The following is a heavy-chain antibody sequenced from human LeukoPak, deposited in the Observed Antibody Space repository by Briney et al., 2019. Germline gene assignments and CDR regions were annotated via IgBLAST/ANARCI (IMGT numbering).Heavy chain of an antibody. D-gene: IGHD3-22*01. CDR1: GGTFSSYA. V-gene: IGHV1-69*04. CDR2: IIPILGIA. J-gene: IGHJ4*02. Sequence: SVKVSCKASGGTFSSYAISWVRQAPGQGLEWMGRIIPILGIANYAQKLQGRVTITADKSTSTAYMELSSLRSEDTAVYYCARAQGYYDSMVYWGQGTLVTVSS. CDR3: ARAQGYYDSMVY.